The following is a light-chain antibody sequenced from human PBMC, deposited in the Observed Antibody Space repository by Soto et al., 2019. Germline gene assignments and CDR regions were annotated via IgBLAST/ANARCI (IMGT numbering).Light chain of an antibody. CDR2: AAS. Sequence: DIQMTQSPSSLSASVGDRVTITCRASQSISSYLNWYQHKPGKVPKLLIYAASSLQTGVPSRFSGSRSGTDFALTISSLQRDDFATYYCQQTDSFPRTFGQGTKVDIK. V-gene: IGKV1-39*01. CDR1: QSISSY. CDR3: QQTDSFPRT. J-gene: IGKJ1*01.